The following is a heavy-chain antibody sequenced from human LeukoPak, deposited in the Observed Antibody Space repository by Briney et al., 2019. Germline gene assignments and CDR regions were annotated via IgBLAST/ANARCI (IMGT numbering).Heavy chain of an antibody. CDR2: INHSGST. CDR3: ARGDVAARLQH. V-gene: IGHV4-34*01. D-gene: IGHD6-6*01. Sequence: SETLSLTCGVRGGSFSDYYWSWIRQSPGVGLEWSGEINHSGSTNYNPSLKSRVTISVDTPKNQFSLKLSSLTAADTAVYYCARGDVAARLQHWGQGSLVTVSS. CDR1: GGSFSDYY. J-gene: IGHJ4*02.